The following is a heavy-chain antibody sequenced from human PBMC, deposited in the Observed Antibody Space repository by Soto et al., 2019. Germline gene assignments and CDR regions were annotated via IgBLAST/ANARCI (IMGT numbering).Heavy chain of an antibody. CDR1: GGSISSGGYY. CDR2: FYYSGST. D-gene: IGHD2-8*01. Sequence: SETLSLTCPVSGGSISSGGYYWSWIRQHPGKGLEWIGYFYYSGSTYYNPSLKSRVTISVDTSKNQFSLKLSSVTAADTAVYYCARAFLGYCTNGVCSRGYYYYYMDVWGKGTTVTVSS. CDR3: ARAFLGYCTNGVCSRGYYYYYMDV. J-gene: IGHJ6*03. V-gene: IGHV4-31*03.